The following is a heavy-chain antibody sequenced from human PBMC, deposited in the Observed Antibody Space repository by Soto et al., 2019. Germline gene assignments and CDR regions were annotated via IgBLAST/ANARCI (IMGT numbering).Heavy chain of an antibody. J-gene: IGHJ4*02. CDR1: GFTFSSYS. CDR2: ITSSSDYI. CDR3: ARDSVLGNDYEDY. V-gene: IGHV3-21*01. Sequence: EVQLVESGGGLVKPGGSLRLSCAASGFTFSSYSMNWVRQAPGKGLEWVSSITSSSDYIYYADSVKGRCTISRDNAKNSLYLQINSLRAEDTAVYYCARDSVLGNDYEDYWGQGTLVTVSS. D-gene: IGHD4-17*01.